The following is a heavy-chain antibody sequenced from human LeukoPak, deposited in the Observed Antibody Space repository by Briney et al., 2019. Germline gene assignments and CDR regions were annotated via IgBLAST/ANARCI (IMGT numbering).Heavy chain of an antibody. CDR3: ARVSGYSSGWSFDY. J-gene: IGHJ4*02. V-gene: IGHV4-34*01. CDR2: INHSGST. D-gene: IGHD6-19*01. CDR1: GGSISSYY. Sequence: SETLSLTCTVSGGSISSYYWSWIRQPPGKGLEWIGEINHSGSTNYNPSLKSRVTISVDTSKNQFSLKLSSVTAADTAVYYCARVSGYSSGWSFDYWGQGTLVTVSS.